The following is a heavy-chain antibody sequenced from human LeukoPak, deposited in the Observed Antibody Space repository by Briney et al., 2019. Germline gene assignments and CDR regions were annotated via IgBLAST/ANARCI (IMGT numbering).Heavy chain of an antibody. D-gene: IGHD3-10*01. CDR1: GASFSTYY. V-gene: IGHV4-59*08. J-gene: IGHJ4*02. CDR3: AKHYMGSSYNRGLDS. CDR2: IYYSGNT. Sequence: ASETLSLTCTVSGASFSTYYWSWIRQPPGKGLEWVGYIYYSGNTNYNPSLQSRVTISVDTSKNQFSLRLSSVTAADTAIYYCAKHYMGSSYNRGLDSWGQGTLVTVSS.